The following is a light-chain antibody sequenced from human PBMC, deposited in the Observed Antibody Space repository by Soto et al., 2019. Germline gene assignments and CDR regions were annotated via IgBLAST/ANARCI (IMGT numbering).Light chain of an antibody. CDR2: YDD. CDR1: NSNIGYNG. J-gene: IGLJ2*01. Sequence: QSVLTQPPSVSGAPRQRVTISCSGSNSNIGYNGVSWYQQLPGKAPKLLIYYDDLLPSGVSDRFSGSKSDTSASLAISGLQSDDEADYYCAAWDDSLNGVVFGGGTQLTVL. CDR3: AAWDDSLNGVV. V-gene: IGLV1-36*01.